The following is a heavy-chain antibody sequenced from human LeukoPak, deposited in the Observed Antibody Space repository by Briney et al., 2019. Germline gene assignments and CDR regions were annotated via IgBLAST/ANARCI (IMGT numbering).Heavy chain of an antibody. V-gene: IGHV3-9*01. CDR1: GFTFDDYA. CDR3: AKSDRRFYGDLDAFDI. J-gene: IGHJ3*02. D-gene: IGHD4-17*01. CDR2: ISWNSDSI. Sequence: QAGGSLRLSCAASGFTFDDYAMHWVRQAPGKGLEWVSGISWNSDSIGYVDSVKGRFTISRDNAKNSLYLHMNSLRAEDTALYYCAKSDRRFYGDLDAFDIWGQGTMVTVSS.